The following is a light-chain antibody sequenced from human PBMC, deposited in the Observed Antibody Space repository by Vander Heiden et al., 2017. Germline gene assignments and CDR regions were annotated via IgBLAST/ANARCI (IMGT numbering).Light chain of an antibody. V-gene: IGKV2-28*01. J-gene: IGKJ2*01. Sequence: DIVMTQSPLSLPVTPGEPASISCRSSQSLLHSNGYNYLDWYVQKPGQSPQLLIYLGSNRASGVNDRFSGSGSGTDFTLKISRVEAEDVGVYYCMQALQTPGMYTSGQGTKLEIK. CDR3: MQALQTPGMYT. CDR1: QSLLHSNGYNY. CDR2: LGS.